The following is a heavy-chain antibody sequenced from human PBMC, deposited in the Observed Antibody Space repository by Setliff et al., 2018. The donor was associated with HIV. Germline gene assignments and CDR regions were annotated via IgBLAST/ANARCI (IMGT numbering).Heavy chain of an antibody. J-gene: IGHJ4*02. Sequence: SETLSLTCSVSGGSVNSYHWSWIRQPLGKGLEWIGYIYKSGTTNYSPSLKSRVTISAGPSKNQFSLKLTSVTAADTAVYYCGRLSETAMASFDSWGQGILVTVSS. CDR1: GGSVNSYH. D-gene: IGHD2-21*02. V-gene: IGHV4-59*08. CDR3: GRLSETAMASFDS. CDR2: IYKSGTT.